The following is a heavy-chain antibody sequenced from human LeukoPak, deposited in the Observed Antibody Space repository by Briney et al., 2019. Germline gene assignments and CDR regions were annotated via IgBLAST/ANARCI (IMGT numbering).Heavy chain of an antibody. V-gene: IGHV3-21*01. Sequence: PGGSLSLSCAASGFTFSSYSMNWVRQAPGKGLEWVSSISSSSYIYYADSVKGRFTISRDNAKNSLYLQMNSLRAEDTAVYYCARLSSGWHGAVDYWGQGTLVTVSS. CDR2: ISSSSYI. J-gene: IGHJ4*02. CDR3: ARLSSGWHGAVDY. D-gene: IGHD6-19*01. CDR1: GFTFSSYS.